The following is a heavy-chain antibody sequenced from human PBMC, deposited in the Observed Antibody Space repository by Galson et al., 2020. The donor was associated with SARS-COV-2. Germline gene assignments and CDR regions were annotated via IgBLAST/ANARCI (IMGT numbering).Heavy chain of an antibody. CDR2: LDPSDSYT. CDR1: GYSFTSYW. V-gene: IGHV5-10-1*01. Sequence: HGESLKISCKGSGYSFTSYWISWVRQMPGKGLEWMGRLDPSDSYTNYSPSFQGHVTISADKSISTAYLQWSSLKASDTAMYYCASSQPGIAVAGTSWGQGTLVTVSS. J-gene: IGHJ5*02. D-gene: IGHD6-19*01. CDR3: ASSQPGIAVAGTS.